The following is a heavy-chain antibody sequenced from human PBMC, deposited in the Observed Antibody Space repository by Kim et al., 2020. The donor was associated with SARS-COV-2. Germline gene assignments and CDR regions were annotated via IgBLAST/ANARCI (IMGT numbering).Heavy chain of an antibody. CDR3: ARGPAKTFNNYYGSGSVGGMDV. D-gene: IGHD3-10*01. V-gene: IGHV4-31*03. CDR1: GGSISSGGYY. J-gene: IGHJ6*02. CDR2: IYYSGST. Sequence: SETLSLTCTVSGGSISSGGYYWSWIRQHPGKGLEWIGYIYYSGSTYYNPSLKSRVTISVDTSKNQFSLKLSSVTAADTAVYYCARGPAKTFNNYYGSGSVGGMDVWGQGTTVTVSS.